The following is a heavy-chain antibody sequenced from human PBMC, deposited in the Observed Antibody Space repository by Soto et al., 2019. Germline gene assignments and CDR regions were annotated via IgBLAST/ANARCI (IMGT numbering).Heavy chain of an antibody. J-gene: IGHJ6*02. CDR1: GGSISSGGYY. CDR2: IYYSGST. D-gene: IGHD2-21*02. CDR3: ARVCGGDCHNVMDV. Sequence: QVQLQESGPGLVKPSQTLSLTCTVSGGSISSGGYYWSWIRQHPGRGLEGIGYIYYSGSTYYNPSLKSRVTISVDTSKNQFSLKLSSVTAADTAVYYCARVCGGDCHNVMDVWGQGTTVTVSS. V-gene: IGHV4-31*03.